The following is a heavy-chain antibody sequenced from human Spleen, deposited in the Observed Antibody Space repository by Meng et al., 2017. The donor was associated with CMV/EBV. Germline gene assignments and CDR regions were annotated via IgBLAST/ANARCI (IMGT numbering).Heavy chain of an antibody. V-gene: IGHV3-11*04. Sequence: GESLKISCAASGFTFSDYYMSWIRQAPGKGLEWVSYISSSGSTIYYADSVKGRFTISRDNAKNSLYLQMNSLRAEDTAVYYCARAARYDFWSGYYRYYYGMDVWGQGTTVTVSS. CDR2: ISSSGSTI. D-gene: IGHD3-3*01. J-gene: IGHJ6*02. CDR3: ARAARYDFWSGYYRYYYGMDV. CDR1: GFTFSDYY.